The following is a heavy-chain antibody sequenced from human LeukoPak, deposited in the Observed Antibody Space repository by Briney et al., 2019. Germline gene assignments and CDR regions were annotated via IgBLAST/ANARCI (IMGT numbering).Heavy chain of an antibody. CDR1: GFTVSSNY. Sequence: GGSLRLSCAASGFTVSSNYMSWVRQAPGEGLEWLSIIYSDGTAYYADTLKGRFTISRDNSTKPLYRQRNSLRAEDTGVYDCVRANVGAAGFFDYWGQGTLVTVSS. V-gene: IGHV3-53*01. CDR3: VRANVGAAGFFDY. D-gene: IGHD6-13*01. J-gene: IGHJ4*02. CDR2: IYSDGTA.